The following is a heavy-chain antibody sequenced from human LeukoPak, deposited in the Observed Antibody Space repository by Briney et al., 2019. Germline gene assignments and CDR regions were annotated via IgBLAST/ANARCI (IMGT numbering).Heavy chain of an antibody. D-gene: IGHD1-1*01. V-gene: IGHV3-30*03. J-gene: IGHJ4*02. CDR1: GFTFSSYG. CDR3: TYIGY. Sequence: GGSLRLSCAASGFTFSSYGMHWVRQAPGKGLEWVAVISYDGSNKYYADSVKGRFTIYRDNSKNTLYLQMNSLRAEDTAVYYCTYIGYWGQGTLVTVSS. CDR2: ISYDGSNK.